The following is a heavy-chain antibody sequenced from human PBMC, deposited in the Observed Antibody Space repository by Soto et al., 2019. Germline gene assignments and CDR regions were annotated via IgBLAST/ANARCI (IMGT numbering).Heavy chain of an antibody. CDR2: INHSGST. CDR3: AGGIVDTALVSMDV. CDR1: GGSFSGYY. J-gene: IGHJ6*02. V-gene: IGHV4-34*01. Sequence: SETLSLTCAVYGGSFSGYYWSWIRQPPGKGLEWIGEINHSGSTNYNPSLKSRVTISVDTSKNQFSLKLSSVTAADTAVYYCAGGIVDTALVSMDVWGQGTXVTVSS. D-gene: IGHD5-18*01.